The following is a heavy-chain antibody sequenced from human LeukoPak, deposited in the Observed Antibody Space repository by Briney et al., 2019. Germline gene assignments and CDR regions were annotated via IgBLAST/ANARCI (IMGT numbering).Heavy chain of an antibody. CDR3: ARVIAVAGIYKDYYYYGMDV. J-gene: IGHJ6*02. CDR1: GFTVSSNY. D-gene: IGHD6-19*01. Sequence: GSLRLSCAASGFTVSSNYMSWVRQAPGKGLEWVSVIYSGGSTYYADSVKGRFTISRHNSKNTLYLQMNSLRAEDTAVYYCARVIAVAGIYKDYYYYGMDVWGQGTTVTVSS. CDR2: IYSGGST. V-gene: IGHV3-53*04.